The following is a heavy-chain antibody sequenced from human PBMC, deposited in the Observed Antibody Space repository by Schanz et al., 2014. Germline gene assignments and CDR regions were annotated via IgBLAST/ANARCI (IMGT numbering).Heavy chain of an antibody. J-gene: IGHJ4*02. CDR3: VRDAYLQSRGTVFDS. CDR1: GFTFSDHY. V-gene: IGHV3-11*01. CDR2: ISNTGTFI. Sequence: QVQLVESGGGLVKPGGSLRLSCAASGFTFSDHYMAWIRQAPGKGLEWVSIISNTGTFIYYADSVRGRFVISRDNAKSSLFLQMKGLSAEDTAVYYCVRDAYLQSRGTVFDSWGPGTLVTVSS. D-gene: IGHD1-1*01.